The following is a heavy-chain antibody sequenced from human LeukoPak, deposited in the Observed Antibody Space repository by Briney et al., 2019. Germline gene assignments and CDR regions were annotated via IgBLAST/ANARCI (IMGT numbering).Heavy chain of an antibody. D-gene: IGHD2-15*01. CDR2: IYYSGST. J-gene: IGHJ6*03. V-gene: IGHV4-59*01. CDR1: GGSISSYY. Sequence: SETLSLTCTVSGGSISSYYWSWIRQPPGKGLEWIGYIYYSGSTNYNPSLKSRVTISVDTSKNQFSLKLSSVTAADTAVYYCARDSSDSPYYYYYYMDVWGKGTTVTVS. CDR3: ARDSSDSPYYYYYYMDV.